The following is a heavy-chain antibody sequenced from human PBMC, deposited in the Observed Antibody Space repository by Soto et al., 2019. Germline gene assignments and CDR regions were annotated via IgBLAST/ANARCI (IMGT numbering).Heavy chain of an antibody. CDR1: GYTFTSYD. J-gene: IGHJ6*03. Sequence: ASVKVSCKASGYTFTSYDINWVRQATGQGLEWMGWMNPNSGNTGYAQKFQGRVTMTRNTSISTAYMELSSLRSEDTAVYYCASGAGENYYYYYMDVWGKGTTVTVSS. CDR2: MNPNSGNT. CDR3: ASGAGENYYYYYMDV. V-gene: IGHV1-8*01.